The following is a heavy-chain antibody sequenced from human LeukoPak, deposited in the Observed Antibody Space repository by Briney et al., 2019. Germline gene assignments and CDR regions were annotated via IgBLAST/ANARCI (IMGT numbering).Heavy chain of an antibody. V-gene: IGHV4-4*02. CDR2: IYYSGST. D-gene: IGHD7-27*01. J-gene: IGHJ5*02. CDR1: GGSISSSNW. Sequence: NPSGTLSLTCAVSGGSISSSNWWSWVRQPPGKGLEWIGEIYYSGSTNYNPSLKSRVTISVDTSKNQFSLKLSSVTAADTAVYYCARVPGESNWGYFAWFDPWGQGTLVTVSS. CDR3: ARVPGESNWGYFAWFDP.